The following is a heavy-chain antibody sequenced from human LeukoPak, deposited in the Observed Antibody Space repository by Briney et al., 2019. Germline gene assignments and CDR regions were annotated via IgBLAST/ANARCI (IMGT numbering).Heavy chain of an antibody. V-gene: IGHV4-39*07. CDR2: IYYSWST. D-gene: IGHD3-22*01. CDR3: ARVYGRFKYYDTYYFDY. Sequence: PSETLSLTCTVSGGSISSSSYYWGWIRQPPGKGLEWIGSIYYSWSTYYNPSLKSRVTISVDTSKNQFSLKLSSVTAADTAVYYCARVYGRFKYYDTYYFDYWGQGTLVTVSS. J-gene: IGHJ4*02. CDR1: GGSISSSSYY.